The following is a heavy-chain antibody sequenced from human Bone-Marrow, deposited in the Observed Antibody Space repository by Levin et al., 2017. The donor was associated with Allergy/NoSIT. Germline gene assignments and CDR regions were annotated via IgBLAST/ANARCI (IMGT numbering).Heavy chain of an antibody. CDR3: TRGYSTSPSGY. J-gene: IGHJ4*02. CDR2: IKSDGSVT. Sequence: GESLKISCAASGFTFSDYWMHWVRQAPGQGLAWVSRIKSDGSVTTYADSVQGRFSVSRDNAKNTLYLQMNSLRAEDTAVYYCTRGYSTSPSGYWGQGTLVTVSS. D-gene: IGHD5-12*01. V-gene: IGHV3-74*01. CDR1: GFTFSDYW.